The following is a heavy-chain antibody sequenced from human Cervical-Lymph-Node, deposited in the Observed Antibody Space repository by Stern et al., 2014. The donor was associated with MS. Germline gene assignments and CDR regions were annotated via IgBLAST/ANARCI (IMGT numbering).Heavy chain of an antibody. CDR1: GYSFSANW. CDR3: ARGYGDYAFDY. D-gene: IGHD4-17*01. J-gene: IGHJ4*02. V-gene: IGHV5-51*01. CDR2: INAGTSYT. Sequence: EVQLVQSGAEVKKPGESLKVSCKASGYSFSANWIAWVRQMPGKGLEGMGIINAGTSYTRNSPSCEGQVTISADKSISTAYLQWSSLKASDTAMYYCARGYGDYAFDYWGQGTLVTVSS.